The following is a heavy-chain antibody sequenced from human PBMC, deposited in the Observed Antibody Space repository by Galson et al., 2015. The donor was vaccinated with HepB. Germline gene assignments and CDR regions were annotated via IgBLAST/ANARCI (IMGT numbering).Heavy chain of an antibody. CDR2: ISAYNGNT. J-gene: IGHJ3*02. D-gene: IGHD6-19*01. V-gene: IGHV1-18*04. CDR1: GYTFTSYG. Sequence: SVKVSCKASGYTFTSYGISWVRQAPGQGLEWMGWISAYNGNTNYAQKLQGRVTMTTDTSTSTAYMELRSLRSDDTAVYYCARDLDSSGWYSNAAFDIWGQGTMVTVSS. CDR3: ARDLDSSGWYSNAAFDI.